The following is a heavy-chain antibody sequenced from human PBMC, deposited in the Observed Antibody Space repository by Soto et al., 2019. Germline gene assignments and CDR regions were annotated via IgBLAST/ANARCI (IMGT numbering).Heavy chain of an antibody. Sequence: ASVKVSCKASGYTFTSYYMHWVRQAPGQGLEWMGIINPSGGSTSYAQKFQGRVTMTRDTSTSTVYMELSSLRSEDTAVYYCARDQWVDSGYYYYYGMDVWGQGTTVTVSS. CDR3: ARDQWVDSGYYYYYGMDV. CDR2: INPSGGST. V-gene: IGHV1-46*01. CDR1: GYTFTSYY. D-gene: IGHD5-12*01. J-gene: IGHJ6*02.